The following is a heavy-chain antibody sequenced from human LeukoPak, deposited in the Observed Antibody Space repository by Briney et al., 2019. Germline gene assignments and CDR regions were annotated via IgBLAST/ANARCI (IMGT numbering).Heavy chain of an antibody. V-gene: IGHV3-30*04. J-gene: IGHJ4*02. CDR3: ARDGGGSSSRYLGVSNYFDY. CDR2: ISYDGSNK. CDR1: GFTFSSYA. D-gene: IGHD6-13*01. Sequence: GGSLRLSCAASGFTFSSYAMHWVRQAPGKGLEWVAVISYDGSNKYYADSVKGRFTISRDNSKNTLYLQMNSLRAEDTAVYYCARDGGGSSSRYLGVSNYFDYWGQGTLVTVSS.